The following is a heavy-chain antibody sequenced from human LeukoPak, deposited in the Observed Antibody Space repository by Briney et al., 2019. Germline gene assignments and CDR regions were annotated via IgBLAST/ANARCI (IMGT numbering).Heavy chain of an antibody. V-gene: IGHV3-23*01. CDR2: ISGSGGST. CDR1: GFTFNTYA. D-gene: IGHD3-10*01. J-gene: IGHJ4*02. Sequence: GGSLRLSCAASGFTFNTYAMNWVRQAPGKGLERVSAISGSGGSTYYADSVKGRFTISRDNSMETLYLQMNSLRAEDTAVYYCAKDRTVWFGELLLDYWGQGTLITVSS. CDR3: AKDRTVWFGELLLDY.